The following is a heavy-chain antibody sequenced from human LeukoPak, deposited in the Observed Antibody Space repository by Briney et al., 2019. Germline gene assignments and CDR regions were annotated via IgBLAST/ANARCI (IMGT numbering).Heavy chain of an antibody. CDR2: IYHSGST. Sequence: SETLSLTCTVSGYSISSGYYWGWIRQPPGKGLEWIGGIYHSGSTYYNPSLKSRVTISVDTSKNQFSLKLSSVTAADTAVYYCARVLYDFWSGFPSYYYYYYMDVWGKGTTVTVSS. D-gene: IGHD3-3*01. J-gene: IGHJ6*03. CDR3: ARVLYDFWSGFPSYYYYYYMDV. CDR1: GYSISSGYY. V-gene: IGHV4-38-2*02.